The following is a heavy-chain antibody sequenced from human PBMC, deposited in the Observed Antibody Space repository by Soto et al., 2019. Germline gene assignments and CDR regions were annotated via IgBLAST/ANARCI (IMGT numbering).Heavy chain of an antibody. D-gene: IGHD3-16*02. CDR3: ATAGNYRFDT. CDR1: EFTFSDYW. J-gene: IGHJ4*01. Sequence: QPGGSLRLSCTVSEFTFSDYWMHWVRQAPGKGLVWVSRINTDGTTTNYADSVKGRFTISRDNARNTLYLQMNSLRGEDTAVYYCATAGNYRFDTWGHGTLVTVSS. CDR2: INTDGTTT. V-gene: IGHV3-74*01.